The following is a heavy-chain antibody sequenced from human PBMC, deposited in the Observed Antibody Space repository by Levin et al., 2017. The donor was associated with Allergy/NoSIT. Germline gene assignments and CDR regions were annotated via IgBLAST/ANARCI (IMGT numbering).Heavy chain of an antibody. J-gene: IGHJ5*02. CDR1: GFSLSTSGVG. CDR2: IYWDDDK. D-gene: IGHD3-3*01. V-gene: IGHV2-5*02. CDR3: AHRVRRITIFGVAYNWFDP. Sequence: SGPTLVKPTQTLTLTCTFSGFSLSTSGVGVGWIRQPPGKALEWLALIYWDDDKRYSPSLKSRLTITKDTSKNQVVLTMTNMDPVDTATYYCAHRVRRITIFGVAYNWFDPWGQGTLVTVSS.